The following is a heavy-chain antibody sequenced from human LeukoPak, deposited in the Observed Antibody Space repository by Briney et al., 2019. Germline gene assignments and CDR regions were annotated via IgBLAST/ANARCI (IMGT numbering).Heavy chain of an antibody. V-gene: IGHV3-43*02. CDR3: AKTYSSGWYVDYFDY. CDR2: ISGDGSST. D-gene: IGHD6-19*01. Sequence: GGSLRLSCAASGFTFDDYAMHWVRQAPGKGLEWVSLISGDGSSTYYADSVKGRFTISRDNSKNSLYLQMNSLRTEDTALYYCAKTYSSGWYVDYFDYWGQRTLVTVSS. J-gene: IGHJ4*02. CDR1: GFTFDDYA.